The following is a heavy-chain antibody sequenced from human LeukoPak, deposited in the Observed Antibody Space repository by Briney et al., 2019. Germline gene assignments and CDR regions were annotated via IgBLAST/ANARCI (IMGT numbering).Heavy chain of an antibody. CDR3: AREAYDFWSGYYTNWFDP. J-gene: IGHJ5*02. CDR2: IYYSGST. CDR1: GGSISCYY. V-gene: IGHV4-59*01. Sequence: SETLSLTXTVSGGSISCYYWSWIRQPPGKGLEWIGYIYYSGSTNYNPSLKSRVTISVDTSKNQFSLKLSSVTAADTAVYYCAREAYDFWSGYYTNWFDPWGQGTLVTVSS. D-gene: IGHD3-3*01.